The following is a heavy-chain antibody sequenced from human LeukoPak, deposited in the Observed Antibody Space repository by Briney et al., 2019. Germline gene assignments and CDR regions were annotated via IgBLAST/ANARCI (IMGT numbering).Heavy chain of an antibody. CDR1: GGSISSSNW. CDR2: IYHSGST. D-gene: IGHD1-26*01. V-gene: IGHV4-4*02. CDR3: ARGRSNYYGMDV. J-gene: IGHJ6*02. Sequence: PSETPSLTCAVSGGSISSSNWWSWVRQPPGKGLEWIGEIYHSGSTNYSPSLKSRVTMSVDTSKNLFSLKVSSVTAADTAAYYCARGRSNYYGMDVWGQGTTVTVSS.